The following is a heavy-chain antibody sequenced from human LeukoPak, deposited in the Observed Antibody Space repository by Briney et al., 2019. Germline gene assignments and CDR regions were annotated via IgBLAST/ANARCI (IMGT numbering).Heavy chain of an antibody. D-gene: IGHD2-2*01. CDR3: AREIDSIVVVPAAGFDY. V-gene: IGHV3-33*01. CDR1: GFTFSSYG. J-gene: IGHJ4*02. Sequence: GGSLRLSCAASGFTFSSYGMHWVRQAPGKGLEWVAVIWYDGSNKYYADFVKGRFTISRDNSKNTLYLQMNSLRAEDTAVYYCAREIDSIVVVPAAGFDYWGQGTLVTVSS. CDR2: IWYDGSNK.